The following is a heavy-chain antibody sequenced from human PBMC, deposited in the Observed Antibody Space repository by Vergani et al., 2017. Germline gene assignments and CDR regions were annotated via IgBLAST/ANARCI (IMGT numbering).Heavy chain of an antibody. CDR3: ATTHYGSGRDY. J-gene: IGHJ4*02. CDR2: FDPEDGET. D-gene: IGHD3-10*01. CDR1: GGTFSSYA. Sequence: QVQLVQSGAEVKKPGSSVKVSCKASGGTFSSYAISWVRQAPGQGLEWMGGFDPEDGETIYAQKFQGRVTMTEDTSTDTAYMELSSLRSEDTAVYYCATTHYGSGRDYWGQGTLVTVSS. V-gene: IGHV1-24*01.